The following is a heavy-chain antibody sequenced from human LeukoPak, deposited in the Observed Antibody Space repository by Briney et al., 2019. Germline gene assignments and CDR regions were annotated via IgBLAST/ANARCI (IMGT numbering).Heavy chain of an antibody. V-gene: IGHV4-39*01. CDR1: DDSISSRHYY. Sequence: PSETLSLTCIVSDDSISSRHYYRGWIRQPPGKGLEWIGSIHYSGSTYYNPSLKSRVTISGDTSKNQFSLRLTSVTAADAAVYYCARHLSYGPGDYQNYFDYWGQGILVTVSS. CDR2: IHYSGST. J-gene: IGHJ4*02. D-gene: IGHD3-10*01. CDR3: ARHLSYGPGDYQNYFDY.